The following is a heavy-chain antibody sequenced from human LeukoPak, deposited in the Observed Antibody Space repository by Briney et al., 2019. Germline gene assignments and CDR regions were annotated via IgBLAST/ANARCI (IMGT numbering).Heavy chain of an antibody. CDR2: MNPNSGNT. CDR1: GYTFTSYD. D-gene: IGHD2-21*01. CDR3: ARSAFQGGWFDP. V-gene: IGHV1-8*01. J-gene: IGHJ5*02. Sequence: ASVKVSCKASGYTFTSYDINWVRQATGQGLEWMGWMNPNSGNTGYAQKFQGRVTMTRNTSISTAYMELSSLRSEDTAVYYCARSAFQGGWFDPWGQGTLVTVSS.